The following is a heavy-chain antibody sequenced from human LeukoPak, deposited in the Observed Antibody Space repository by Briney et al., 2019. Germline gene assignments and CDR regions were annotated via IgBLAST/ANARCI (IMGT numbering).Heavy chain of an antibody. Sequence: PGRSLRLSCAASGFTFSSYAMHWVRQAPGKGLEWVAVISYDGSNKYYADSVKGRFTISRDNSKNTLYLQMNSLRAEDTDVYYCAREGRSSGWRYWFDPWGQGTLVTVSS. CDR1: GFTFSSYA. CDR3: AREGRSSGWRYWFDP. D-gene: IGHD6-19*01. V-gene: IGHV3-30-3*01. CDR2: ISYDGSNK. J-gene: IGHJ5*02.